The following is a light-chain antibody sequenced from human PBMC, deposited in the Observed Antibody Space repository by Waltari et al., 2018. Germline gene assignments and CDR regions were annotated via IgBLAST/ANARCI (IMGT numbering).Light chain of an antibody. CDR1: QSISRY. CDR3: QHHFRLPAT. J-gene: IGKJ1*01. CDR2: GAS. Sequence: IMLTQSPATLSSSPGERATLACRASQSISRYLALYQQKPGQAPRLLIYGASTRATGIPDRFSGSGSGTDFSLTISGLEPEDSAVYYCQHHFRLPATFGQGTKVEIK. V-gene: IGKV3-20*01.